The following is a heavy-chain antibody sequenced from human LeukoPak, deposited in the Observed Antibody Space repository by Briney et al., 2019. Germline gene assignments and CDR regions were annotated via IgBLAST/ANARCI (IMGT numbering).Heavy chain of an antibody. CDR2: IRYDGSNK. CDR1: GFTFSSYG. V-gene: IGHV3-30*02. Sequence: GGSLRLSCAASGFTFSSYGMHWVRQAPGKGLEWVAFIRYDGSNKYYADSAKGRFTISRDNSKNTLYLQMNSLRAEDTAVYYCAKETGEEVRYMDVWGKGTTVTVSS. D-gene: IGHD3-10*01. J-gene: IGHJ6*03. CDR3: AKETGEEVRYMDV.